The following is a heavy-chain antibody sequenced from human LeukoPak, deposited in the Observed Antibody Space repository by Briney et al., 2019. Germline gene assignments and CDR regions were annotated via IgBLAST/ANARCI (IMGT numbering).Heavy chain of an antibody. CDR2: MNSNSGNT. D-gene: IGHD3-22*01. J-gene: IGHJ4*02. Sequence: SVKVSCKASGYTFSTYDINWVRQAAGQGLEWMGWMNSNSGNTGYAQKFQGRLTITRIASISTAYMELSSLRSDDTAVYYCARTKPDNSEIYNWGQGTLVTVSS. CDR3: ARTKPDNSEIYN. CDR1: GYTFSTYD. V-gene: IGHV1-8*03.